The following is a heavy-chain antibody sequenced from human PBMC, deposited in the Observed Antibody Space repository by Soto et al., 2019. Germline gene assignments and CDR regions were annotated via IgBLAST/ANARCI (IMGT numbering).Heavy chain of an antibody. D-gene: IGHD2-15*01. CDR1: GFTFNNYA. CDR2: ISGSGGNT. CDR3: AKGGGYCSGGNCYSLYYHYYMDV. Sequence: GGSLRLSCAASGFTFNNYAMIWVRQAPGKGLEWVSGISGSGGNTYYADSVKGRFTISRDNSKNTLNLQMNGLRAEDTAVYHCAKGGGYCSGGNCYSLYYHYYMDVWGKGTTVTVSS. J-gene: IGHJ6*03. V-gene: IGHV3-23*01.